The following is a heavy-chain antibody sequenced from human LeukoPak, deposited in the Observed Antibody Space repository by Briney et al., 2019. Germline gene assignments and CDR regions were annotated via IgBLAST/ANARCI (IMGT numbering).Heavy chain of an antibody. CDR2: INPNSGDT. CDR3: ARSAGHCTNGICFTDYSMDV. D-gene: IGHD2-8*01. CDR1: GYTFTGYY. Sequence: ASVNVSCKASGYTFTGYYIHWVRQAPGHGLEWMGRINPNSGDTNFAQKFQGRVTMSRDTSITTAYMELTRLRSDDTAVYYCARSAGHCTNGICFTDYSMDVWGEGTTVTVSS. J-gene: IGHJ6*03. V-gene: IGHV1-2*02.